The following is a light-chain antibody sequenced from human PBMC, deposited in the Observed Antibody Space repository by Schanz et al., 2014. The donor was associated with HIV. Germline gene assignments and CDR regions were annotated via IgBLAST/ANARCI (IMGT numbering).Light chain of an antibody. V-gene: IGLV2-23*02. CDR2: DVS. Sequence: QSALTQPASVSGSPGQSITISCTGTSSDVGGYNSVSWYQQHPGKVPKLMIYDVSYRPSGVSNRFSGSKSGNTASLTISDFQADDEADYYCCSYAGSFTWVFGGGTKLTVL. CDR3: CSYAGSFTWV. J-gene: IGLJ3*02. CDR1: SSDVGGYNS.